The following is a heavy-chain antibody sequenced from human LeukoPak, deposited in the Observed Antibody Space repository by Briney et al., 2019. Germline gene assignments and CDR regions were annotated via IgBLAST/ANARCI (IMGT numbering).Heavy chain of an antibody. V-gene: IGHV3-23*01. D-gene: IGHD3-16*01. J-gene: IGHJ4*02. CDR2: ISGSGGST. Sequence: GGSLRLSCAASGFTFSSYSMNWVRQAPGKGLEWVSAISGSGGSTYYADSVKGRFTISRDNSKNTLYLQMNSLRAEDTAVYYCAKSPGERTDYWGQGTLVTVSS. CDR3: AKSPGERTDY. CDR1: GFTFSSYS.